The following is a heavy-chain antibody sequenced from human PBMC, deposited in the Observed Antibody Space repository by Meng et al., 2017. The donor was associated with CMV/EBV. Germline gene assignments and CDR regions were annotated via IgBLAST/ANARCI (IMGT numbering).Heavy chain of an antibody. Sequence: ASVKVSCKASGYTFTSYGISWVRQAPGQGLEWMGWISIYEGDSSLAKKFQGRVTMTRDTSTRTASMELRSLRSDDTAVYYCARGGGGYYLDFWGQGALVTVSS. V-gene: IGHV1-18*01. CDR2: ISIYEGDS. CDR3: ARGGGGYYLDF. D-gene: IGHD1-26*01. CDR1: GYTFTSYG. J-gene: IGHJ4*02.